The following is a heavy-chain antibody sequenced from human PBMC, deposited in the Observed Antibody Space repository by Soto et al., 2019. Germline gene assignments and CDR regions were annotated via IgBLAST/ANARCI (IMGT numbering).Heavy chain of an antibody. V-gene: IGHV4-61*01. CDR1: GGSVSSGSYY. D-gene: IGHD3-3*01. J-gene: IGHJ6*01. CDR3: ARVGGYYDFWSGYLHYYYGMDV. CDR2: IYYSGST. Sequence: QVQLQESGPGLVKPSETLSLTCTVSGGSVSSGSYYWSWIRQPPGKGLEWIGYIYYSGSTNYNPSLKSRVTISVDTSKNQFSLKLSSVTAADTAVYYCARVGGYYDFWSGYLHYYYGMDVW.